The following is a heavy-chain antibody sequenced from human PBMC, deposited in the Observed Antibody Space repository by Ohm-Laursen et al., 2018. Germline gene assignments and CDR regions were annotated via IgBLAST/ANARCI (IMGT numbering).Heavy chain of an antibody. CDR3: ARDLPYYESSGYGAFDM. Sequence: SLRLSCAASGFTFSSYGMHWVRQAPGKGPEWGSAISGSGGSTYYADSVKGRFTISRDNSKNTLYLQMNSLRAEDTAVYYCARDLPYYESSGYGAFDMGGQGTMVTVSS. D-gene: IGHD3-22*01. J-gene: IGHJ3*02. CDR1: GFTFSSYG. CDR2: ISGSGGST. V-gene: IGHV3-23*01.